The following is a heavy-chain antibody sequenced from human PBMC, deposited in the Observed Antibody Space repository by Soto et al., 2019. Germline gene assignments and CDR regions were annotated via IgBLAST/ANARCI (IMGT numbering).Heavy chain of an antibody. Sequence: GGSLRLSCAASGFTFSSYGMHWVRQAPGKGLEWVAVIWYDGSNKYYADSVKGRFTISRDNSKNTLYLQMNSLRAEDTAVYYCARDGDFWSGYYTSGYYYYYGMDVWDQGTTVTVSS. J-gene: IGHJ6*02. CDR3: ARDGDFWSGYYTSGYYYYYGMDV. V-gene: IGHV3-33*01. CDR2: IWYDGSNK. D-gene: IGHD3-3*01. CDR1: GFTFSSYG.